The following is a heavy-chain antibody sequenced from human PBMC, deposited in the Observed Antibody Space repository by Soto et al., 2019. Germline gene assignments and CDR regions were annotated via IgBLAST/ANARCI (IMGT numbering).Heavy chain of an antibody. D-gene: IGHD2-15*01. Sequence: PSETLSLTCTVSGGSISSYYWSWIRQPPGKGLEWIGYIYYSGSTNYNPSLKSRVTISVDTSKNQFSLKLSSVTAADTAVYYCARRYGGTFDYSGQGTLVIVSS. V-gene: IGHV4-59*08. J-gene: IGHJ4*02. CDR2: IYYSGST. CDR1: GGSISSYY. CDR3: ARRYGGTFDY.